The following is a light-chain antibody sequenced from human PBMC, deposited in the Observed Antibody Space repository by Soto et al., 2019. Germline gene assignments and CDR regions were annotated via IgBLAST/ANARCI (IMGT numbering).Light chain of an antibody. CDR2: AAS. J-gene: IGKJ3*01. CDR1: QGISSY. CDR3: QQYNSYSQT. V-gene: IGKV1-8*01. Sequence: AIRMTQSPSSFSASTGDRVTITCRASQGISSYLAWYQQKPGKAPKLLIYAASTLQSGVPSRFSGSGSWTEFTLTISSLQPDDFATYYCQQYNSYSQTFGPGTKVDIK.